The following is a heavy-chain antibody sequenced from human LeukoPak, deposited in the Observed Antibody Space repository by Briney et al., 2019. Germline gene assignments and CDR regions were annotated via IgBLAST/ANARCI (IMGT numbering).Heavy chain of an antibody. CDR1: GGSISSYY. V-gene: IGHV4-59*12. J-gene: IGHJ4*02. CDR3: ARETNDILLE. D-gene: IGHD3-9*01. CDR2: IYYSGST. Sequence: SETLSLTCTVSGGSISSYYWNWIRQPPGKGLEWIGYIYYSGSTNYNPSLKSRVTISVDTSKNQFSLKLSSVTAADTAVYYCARETNDILLEWGQGTLVTVSS.